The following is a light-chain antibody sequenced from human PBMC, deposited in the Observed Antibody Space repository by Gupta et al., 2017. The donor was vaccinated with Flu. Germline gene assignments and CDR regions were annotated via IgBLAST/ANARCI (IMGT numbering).Light chain of an antibody. Sequence: QSALTQPASVSGSPGQSITISCTGSSNDVGSFNYVSWYQQYPGKAPKLMIYEVTNRPSGLSTRFSGSKSGNTASLTISGLQAEDDADYYCSSYTNTTTRVVFGGGTKLTVL. V-gene: IGLV2-14*01. CDR2: EVT. CDR3: SSYTNTTTRVV. CDR1: SNDVGSFNY. J-gene: IGLJ2*01.